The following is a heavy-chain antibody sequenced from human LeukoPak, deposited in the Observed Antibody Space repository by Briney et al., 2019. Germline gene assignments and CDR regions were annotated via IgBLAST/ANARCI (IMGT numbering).Heavy chain of an antibody. CDR2: IRSKAYGGTT. D-gene: IGHD1-26*01. J-gene: IGHJ4*02. CDR3: TRKGAYSGSYWRGYFDY. Sequence: GGSLRLSCTASGFTFGDYAMSWFRQAPGKGLEWVGLIRSKAYGGTTEYAASVKGRFTISRDDSKSIAYLQMNSLKTEDTAVYYCTRKGAYSGSYWRGYFDYWGQGTLVTVSS. CDR1: GFTFGDYA. V-gene: IGHV3-49*03.